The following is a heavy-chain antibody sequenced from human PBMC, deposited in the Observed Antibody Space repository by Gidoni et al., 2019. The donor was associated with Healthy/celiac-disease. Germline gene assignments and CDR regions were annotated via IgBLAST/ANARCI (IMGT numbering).Heavy chain of an antibody. J-gene: IGHJ4*02. CDR2: INAGNGNT. V-gene: IGHV1-3*01. Sequence: QVQLVQSGAEVKKPGASVTVSCKASGYTFTSYAMHWVRHAPGQRLEWMGWINAGNGNTKYSQKFQGRVTITRDTSASTAYRELSSLRSEDTAVYYWARGKQWLGYWGQGTLVTVSS. D-gene: IGHD6-19*01. CDR3: ARGKQWLGY. CDR1: GYTFTSYA.